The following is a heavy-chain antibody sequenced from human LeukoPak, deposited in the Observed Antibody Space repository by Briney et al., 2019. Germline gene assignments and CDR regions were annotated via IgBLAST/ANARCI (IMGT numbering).Heavy chain of an antibody. Sequence: AGGSLRLSCAASGFTFSSYVMSWVRQAPGKGLEWISLITTSGGTTFYADSVKGRFTISRDNFKNTLYLQMNSLRAEDTAVYYCAKDSRRFDYWGQGTLVTVSS. CDR1: GFTFSSYV. V-gene: IGHV3-23*01. CDR3: AKDSRRFDY. CDR2: ITTSGGTT. J-gene: IGHJ4*02.